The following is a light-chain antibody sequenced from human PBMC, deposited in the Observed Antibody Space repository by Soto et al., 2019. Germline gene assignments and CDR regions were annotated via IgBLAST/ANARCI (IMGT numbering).Light chain of an antibody. CDR1: FSDVGSYNL. CDR3: CSYAGSSTVV. CDR2: EDT. Sequence: QSVLTQPASVSGSPGQSITISCTGTFSDVGSYNLVSWYQQHPGKAPKLMIYEDTKRPSGVSNRFSGSKSGYTASLTISVLQAEDEADYYCCSYAGSSTVVFGGGTKLTVL. J-gene: IGLJ2*01. V-gene: IGLV2-23*01.